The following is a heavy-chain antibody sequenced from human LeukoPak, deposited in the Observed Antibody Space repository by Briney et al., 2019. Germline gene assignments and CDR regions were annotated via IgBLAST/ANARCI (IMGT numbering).Heavy chain of an antibody. J-gene: IGHJ3*02. CDR3: ARQINLYAFDI. Sequence: GASLKISCKGSGYSFTSYWIGWVRQMPGKGLAWMGIIYPGDSDTRYSPSFQGQVTISADKSISTAYLQWSSLKASDTAMYYCARQINLYAFDIWGQGTMVTVSS. V-gene: IGHV5-51*01. CDR2: IYPGDSDT. CDR1: GYSFTSYW.